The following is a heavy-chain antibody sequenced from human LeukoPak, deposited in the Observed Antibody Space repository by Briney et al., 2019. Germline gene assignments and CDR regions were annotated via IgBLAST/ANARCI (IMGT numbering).Heavy chain of an antibody. CDR3: AREDNDSSGYYSPADY. Sequence: SETLSLTCTVSGGSISSSNYYWGWIRQPPGKGLEWIGNIYYSGNTYYNPSLKSRVTISIDTSKNQFSLKLNSVTAADTAVYYCAREDNDSSGYYSPADYWGQGTLVTVSS. J-gene: IGHJ4*02. CDR1: GGSISSSNYY. CDR2: IYYSGNT. V-gene: IGHV4-39*07. D-gene: IGHD3-22*01.